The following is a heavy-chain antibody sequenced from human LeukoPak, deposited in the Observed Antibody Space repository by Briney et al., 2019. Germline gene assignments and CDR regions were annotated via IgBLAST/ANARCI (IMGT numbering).Heavy chain of an antibody. D-gene: IGHD2-2*01. CDR3: ASRQYCSSTSCEGDYYYYYMDV. Sequence: GASVKVSCKASGYTFTSYDINWVRQATGQGLEWMGWMNPNSGNRGYAQKFQGRVTMTRNTSISTAYMELSSLRSEDTAVYYCASRQYCSSTSCEGDYYYYYMDVWGKGTTVTVSS. CDR2: MNPNSGNR. J-gene: IGHJ6*03. CDR1: GYTFTSYD. V-gene: IGHV1-8*01.